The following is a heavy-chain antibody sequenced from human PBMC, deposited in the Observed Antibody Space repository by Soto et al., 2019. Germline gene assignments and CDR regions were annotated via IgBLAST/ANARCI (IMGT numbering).Heavy chain of an antibody. Sequence: ASVKVSCKASGGSFNTYAISWVRQAPGQRLEWMGWVNAGNGNTKYSQKFQGRVTITRDTSASTAYMELSSLRSEDTAVYYCARDILFDYWGQGTLVTVSS. CDR3: ARDILFDY. J-gene: IGHJ4*02. CDR1: GGSFNTYA. V-gene: IGHV1-3*01. CDR2: VNAGNGNT. D-gene: IGHD2-15*01.